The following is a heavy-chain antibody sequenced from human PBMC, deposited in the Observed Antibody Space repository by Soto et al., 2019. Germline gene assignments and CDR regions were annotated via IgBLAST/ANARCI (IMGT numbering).Heavy chain of an antibody. CDR2: IWYDGSNK. Sequence: QVQLVESGGGVVQPGRSLRLSCAASGFTFSSYGMHWVRQAPGKGLEWVAVIWYDGSNKYYADSVKGRFTISRDNSKNTLYLQMNSLRAEDTAVYYCARRMGFGLDSSRKYGMDVWGQGTTVTVSS. CDR1: GFTFSSYG. D-gene: IGHD6-13*01. J-gene: IGHJ6*02. V-gene: IGHV3-33*01. CDR3: ARRMGFGLDSSRKYGMDV.